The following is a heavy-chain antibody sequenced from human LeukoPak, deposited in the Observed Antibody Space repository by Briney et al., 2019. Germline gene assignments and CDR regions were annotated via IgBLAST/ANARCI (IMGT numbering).Heavy chain of an antibody. J-gene: IGHJ4*02. D-gene: IGHD6-19*01. CDR1: GFTFSSYW. Sequence: QTGGSLRLSCAASGFTFSSYWMSWVRQAPGKGLGWVANIKQDGSEKYYVDSVKGRFTISRDNAKNSLYLQMNSLRAEDTAVYYCAKDSPGIAVASTFDYWGQGTLVTVSS. V-gene: IGHV3-7*01. CDR2: IKQDGSEK. CDR3: AKDSPGIAVASTFDY.